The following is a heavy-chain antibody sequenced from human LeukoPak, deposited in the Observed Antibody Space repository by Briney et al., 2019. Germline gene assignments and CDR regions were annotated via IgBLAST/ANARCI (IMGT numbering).Heavy chain of an antibody. CDR3: AKDLSGTPDHYYYYGMDV. J-gene: IGHJ6*02. D-gene: IGHD1-1*01. CDR2: ISYDGSNK. Sequence: GRSLRLSCAASGFTFSSYGMHWVRQAPGKGLEWVAVISYDGSNKYYADSVKGRFTISRDNSKNTLYLQMNSLRAEDTAVYYCAKDLSGTPDHYYYYGMDVWGQGTTVTVSS. V-gene: IGHV3-30*18. CDR1: GFTFSSYG.